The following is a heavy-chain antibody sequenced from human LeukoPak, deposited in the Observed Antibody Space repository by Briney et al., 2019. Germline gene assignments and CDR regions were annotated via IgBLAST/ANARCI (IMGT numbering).Heavy chain of an antibody. Sequence: GGSLRLPCAASGFTFSSYAMSWVRQAPGKGLEWVSAISGSGGSTYYADSVKGRFTISRDNSKNTLYLQMNSLRAEDTAVYYCAKGRFDWLSHYWGQGTLVTVSS. CDR1: GFTFSSYA. J-gene: IGHJ4*02. CDR3: AKGRFDWLSHY. CDR2: ISGSGGST. V-gene: IGHV3-23*01. D-gene: IGHD3-9*01.